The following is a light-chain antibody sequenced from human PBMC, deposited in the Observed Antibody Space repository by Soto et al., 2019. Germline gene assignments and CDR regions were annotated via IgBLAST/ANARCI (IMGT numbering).Light chain of an antibody. CDR1: QNVGNY. CDR2: DAS. J-gene: IGKJ2*01. CDR3: QQRNNWRPMNT. Sequence: EIVLTQSPATLSLSPRERATLSCRASQNVGNYVAWYQRTAGQAPRLLLYDASKRATGIPARFSGSGSGTGFTLTISSLEPEDSAVYYCQQRNNWRPMNTFGQGTKLEIK. V-gene: IGKV3-11*01.